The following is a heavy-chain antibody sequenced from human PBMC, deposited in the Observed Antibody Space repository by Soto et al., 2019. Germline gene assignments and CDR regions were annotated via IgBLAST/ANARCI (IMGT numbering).Heavy chain of an antibody. D-gene: IGHD3-10*01. V-gene: IGHV1-18*01. CDR3: AGTSMVRGYYMDV. CDR2: ISAYNGNT. CDR1: GGTFSSYA. J-gene: IGHJ6*03. Sequence: ASVTVSCKTSGGTFSSYASSWVRQAPGQGLEWMGGISAYNGNTNYAQKLQGRVTMTTDTSTSTAYMELRSLRSDDTAVYYCAGTSMVRGYYMDVWGKGTTVTVSS.